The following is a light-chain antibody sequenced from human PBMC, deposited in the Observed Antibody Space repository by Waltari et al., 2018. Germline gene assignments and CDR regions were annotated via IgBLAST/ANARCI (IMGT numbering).Light chain of an antibody. V-gene: IGLV1-47*01. Sequence: QSVLTQPPSASGTPGQRVTISCSGSSSDIEGSYVYWYQQFPGAAPKLLIYRNNQRPSGVPDLLSGSKFGSSASLAISGLRSEDEADYYCATWDDILRTPLFGGGTKLTVL. CDR1: SSDIEGSY. J-gene: IGLJ3*02. CDR3: ATWDDILRTPL. CDR2: RNN.